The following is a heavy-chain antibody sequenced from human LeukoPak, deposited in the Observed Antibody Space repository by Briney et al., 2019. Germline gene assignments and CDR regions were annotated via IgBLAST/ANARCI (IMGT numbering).Heavy chain of an antibody. CDR1: GGSFSGYY. CDR2: INHSGST. D-gene: IGHD2-15*01. J-gene: IGHJ4*02. Sequence: PSETLSLTCAVYGGSFSGYYWSWIRQPPGKGLEWIGEINHSGSTNYNPSLKSRVTISVDTSEKQFSLQVNSVTAADTAVYYCARQGSAYYFDFWGQGLPVTVSS. V-gene: IGHV4-34*01. CDR3: ARQGSAYYFDF.